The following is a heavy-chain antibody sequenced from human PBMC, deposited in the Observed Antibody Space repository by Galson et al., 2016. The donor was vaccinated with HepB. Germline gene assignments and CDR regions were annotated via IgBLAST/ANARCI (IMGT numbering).Heavy chain of an antibody. Sequence: SLRLSCAVSGFTLSGHGLHWVRQAPGKGLEWVAVFHGADSIYYADSVRGRFTISRDTPKNMVFLQMNSLRAEDAAVYYCAGETGIANGIDVWGQGTTVAVSS. CDR3: AGETGIANGIDV. CDR1: GFTLSGHG. J-gene: IGHJ6*02. CDR2: FHGADSI. V-gene: IGHV3-NL1*01. D-gene: IGHD6-13*01.